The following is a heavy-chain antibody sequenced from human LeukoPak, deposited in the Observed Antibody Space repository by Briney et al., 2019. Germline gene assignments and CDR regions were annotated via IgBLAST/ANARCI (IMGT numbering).Heavy chain of an antibody. CDR2: INPSGGST. D-gene: IGHD2-21*01. J-gene: IGHJ3*02. Sequence: ASVKVSCKASGYTFTSYYMHWVRQAPGQGLEWMGIINPSGGSTSYAQKFQGRVTMTRDTSTSTVYMELSSLRSEDTAVYYCARDSIAHNTVMSAFDIWGQGTMVTVSS. CDR1: GYTFTSYY. CDR3: ARDSIAHNTVMSAFDI. V-gene: IGHV1-46*01.